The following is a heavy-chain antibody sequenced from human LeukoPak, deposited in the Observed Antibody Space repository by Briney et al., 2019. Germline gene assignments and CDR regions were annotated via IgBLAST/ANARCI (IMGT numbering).Heavy chain of an antibody. CDR2: IIPIFGTA. V-gene: IGHV1-69*05. D-gene: IGHD3-22*01. J-gene: IGHJ1*01. Sequence: GASVKVPCKASGGTFSSYAISWVRQAPGQGLEWMGGIIPIFGTANYAQKFQGRVTITTDESTSTAYMELSSLRSEDTAVYYCARAYSVGYYYDRGAFQHWGQGTLVTVSS. CDR1: GGTFSSYA. CDR3: ARAYSVGYYYDRGAFQH.